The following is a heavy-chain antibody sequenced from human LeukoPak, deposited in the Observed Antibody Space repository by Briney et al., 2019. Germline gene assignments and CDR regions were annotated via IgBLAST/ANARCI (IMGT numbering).Heavy chain of an antibody. CDR1: GFTFSDAW. D-gene: IGHD2-15*01. Sequence: KTGGSLRLSCVGPGFTFSDAWMSWVRQAPGKGLEWVGRIKSKSDGGTIDYAAPVKGRFTISRDDSRNTLYLQMNSLKTEDTAVYYCTTRRQDGWWGQGTLVTVS. CDR2: IKSKSDGGTI. V-gene: IGHV3-15*01. CDR3: TTRRQDGW. J-gene: IGHJ4*02.